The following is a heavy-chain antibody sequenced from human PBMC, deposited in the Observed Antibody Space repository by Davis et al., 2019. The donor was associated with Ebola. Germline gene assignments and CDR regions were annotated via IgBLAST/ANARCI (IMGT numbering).Heavy chain of an antibody. V-gene: IGHV4-34*01. J-gene: IGHJ4*02. Sequence: MPSETLSLTCAVYGGSFSGYYWSWIRQPPGKGLEWIGEINHSGSTNYNPPLKSRVTISVDTSKNQFSLKLSSVTAADTAVYYCARGPSVRGFDYWGQGTLVTVSS. CDR2: INHSGST. CDR3: ARGPSVRGFDY. D-gene: IGHD3-10*01. CDR1: GGSFSGYY.